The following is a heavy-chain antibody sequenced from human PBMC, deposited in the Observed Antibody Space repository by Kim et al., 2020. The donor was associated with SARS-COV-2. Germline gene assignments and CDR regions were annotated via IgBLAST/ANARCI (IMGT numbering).Heavy chain of an antibody. D-gene: IGHD2-8*02. CDR1: GFTFSSYW. CDR3: ARVARVVTPGYYYYGMDV. CDR2: IKQDGSEK. V-gene: IGHV3-7*01. J-gene: IGHJ6*02. Sequence: GGSLRLSCAASGFTFSSYWMSWVRQAPGKGLEWVANIKQDGSEKYYVDSVKGRFTISRDNAKNSLYLQMNSLRAEDTAVYYCARVARVVTPGYYYYGMDVWGQGTTVTVSS.